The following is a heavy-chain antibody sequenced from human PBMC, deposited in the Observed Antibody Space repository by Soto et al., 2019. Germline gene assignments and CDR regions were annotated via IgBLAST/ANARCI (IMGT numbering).Heavy chain of an antibody. CDR1: GGSISGYY. D-gene: IGHD3-16*01. J-gene: IGHJ4*02. V-gene: IGHV4-59*01. CDR3: ARDSYGPLDF. Sequence: SATLSLTCTVSGGSISGYYWSWIRQPPGKALEWIGYIYYSGSTNYNPSLKSRVTISVDTSKNQVSLKLTSATAADTAVYYCARDSYGPLDFWGQGTLVTVSS. CDR2: IYYSGST.